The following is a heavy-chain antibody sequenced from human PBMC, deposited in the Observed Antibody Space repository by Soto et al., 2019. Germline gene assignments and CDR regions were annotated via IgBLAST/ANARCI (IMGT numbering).Heavy chain of an antibody. D-gene: IGHD5-12*01. CDR2: IYHSGST. V-gene: IGHV4-4*02. CDR1: GGSISSSNW. CDR3: AGLRSGCDAPYYYYGMDV. J-gene: IGHJ6*02. Sequence: SETLSLTCAVSGGSISSSNWWSWVRQPPGKGLEWFGEIYHSGSTNYNPSLKSRVTISVDKSKNQFSLKLSSVTAADTAVYYCAGLRSGCDAPYYYYGMDVWGQGTTVT.